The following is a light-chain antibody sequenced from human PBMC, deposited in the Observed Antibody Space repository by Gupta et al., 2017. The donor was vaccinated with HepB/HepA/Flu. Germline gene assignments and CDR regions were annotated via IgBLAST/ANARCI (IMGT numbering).Light chain of an antibody. Sequence: EIVLTQSPATLSLYPRERATLSCRASQSVSSYLAWYQQKPGQAPRLLIYDASNRATGIPARFSGSGSGTDFTLTISSLEPEDFAVYYCQQRSNWPPALTFGGGTKVEIK. CDR3: QQRSNWPPALT. CDR1: QSVSSY. J-gene: IGKJ4*01. CDR2: DAS. V-gene: IGKV3-11*01.